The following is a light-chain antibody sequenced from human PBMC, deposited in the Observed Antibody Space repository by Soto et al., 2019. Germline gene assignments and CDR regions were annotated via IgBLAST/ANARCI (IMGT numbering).Light chain of an antibody. CDR1: SNDVGGYNH. V-gene: IGLV2-14*01. J-gene: IGLJ7*01. CDR2: EVT. CDR3: NSYRGTDTVL. Sequence: QSVLTQPASVSGSPGQSITISCTGTSNDVGGYNHVSWYQQHPGKAPKLMIYEVTYRPSGVSNRFSGSKSGNTASLTISGLQAEDEADYYCNSYRGTDTVLFGGGTQLTVL.